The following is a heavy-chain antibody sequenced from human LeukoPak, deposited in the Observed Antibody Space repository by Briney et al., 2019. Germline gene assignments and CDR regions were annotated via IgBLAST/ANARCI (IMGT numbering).Heavy chain of an antibody. J-gene: IGHJ4*02. CDR3: ARANYYDSSGSLDD. V-gene: IGHV4-4*02. CDR2: IYYSGST. D-gene: IGHD3-22*01. CDR1: GGSISSSNW. Sequence: PSETLSLTCAVSGGSISSSNWWSWVRQPPGTGLEWIGEIYYSGSTNYNPSLRSRVTISVDKSKNQFSLNLSSVTAADTAVYYCARANYYDSSGSLDDWGQGTLVTVSS.